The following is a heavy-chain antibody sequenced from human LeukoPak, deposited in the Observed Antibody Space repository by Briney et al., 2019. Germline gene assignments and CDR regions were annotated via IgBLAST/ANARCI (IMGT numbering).Heavy chain of an antibody. CDR2: ISGSGDLT. Sequence: ETLSLTCTVSGGSISSYYWSWVRQGPGKGLEWVSGISGSGDLTYYADSVKGRFSISRDNSKNTLYVQMNSLRAEDTAVYYCAKDQNYYGSGSYGFDYWGQGTLVTVSS. D-gene: IGHD3-10*01. CDR3: AKDQNYYGSGSYGFDY. J-gene: IGHJ4*02. V-gene: IGHV3-23*01. CDR1: GGSISSYY.